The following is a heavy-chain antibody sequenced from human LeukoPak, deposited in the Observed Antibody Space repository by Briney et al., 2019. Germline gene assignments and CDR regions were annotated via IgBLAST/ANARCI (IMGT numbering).Heavy chain of an antibody. J-gene: IGHJ4*02. V-gene: IGHV1-2*02. D-gene: IGHD2-2*01. CDR1: GYTFTGYY. CDR3: ARGLGYCSSTSCWPFDY. CDR2: INPNSGGT. Sequence: ASVKVSCKASGYTFTGYYMHWVRQAPGQGLEWMGWINPNSGGTNYAQKFQGRVTMTRDTSICTAYMELSRLRSDDTAVYYCARGLGYCSSTSCWPFDYWGQGTLVTVSS.